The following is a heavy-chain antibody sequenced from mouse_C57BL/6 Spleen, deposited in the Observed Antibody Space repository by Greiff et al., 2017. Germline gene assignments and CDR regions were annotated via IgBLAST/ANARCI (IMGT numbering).Heavy chain of an antibody. J-gene: IGHJ2*01. CDR3: ARRAYSNYGGDYFDY. Sequence: QVQLKESGAELAKPGASVKLSCKASGYTFTSYWMHWVKQRPGQGLEWIGYINPSSGYTKYNQKFKDKATLTADKSSSTAYMQLSSLTYEDSAVYYCARRAYSNYGGDYFDYWGQGTTLTVSS. D-gene: IGHD2-5*01. CDR1: GYTFTSYW. CDR2: INPSSGYT. V-gene: IGHV1-7*01.